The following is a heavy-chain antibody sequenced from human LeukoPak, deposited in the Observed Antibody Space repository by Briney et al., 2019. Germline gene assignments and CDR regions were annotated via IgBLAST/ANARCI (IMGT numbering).Heavy chain of an antibody. D-gene: IGHD3-3*01. Sequence: SETLSLTCTVSGGSISSGDYYWSWIRQPPGKGLEWIVYIYYSGSTYYNPSLNSLVTISVDASKNQFSLKLSSVTAAHTAVYYCPSSAYYNFWSGPFDYWGQGTLVTVSS. CDR2: IYYSGST. CDR3: PSSAYYNFWSGPFDY. J-gene: IGHJ4*02. CDR1: GGSISSGDYY. V-gene: IGHV4-30-4*01.